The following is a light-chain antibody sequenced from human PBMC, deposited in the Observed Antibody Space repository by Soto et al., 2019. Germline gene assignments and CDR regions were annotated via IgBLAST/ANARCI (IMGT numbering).Light chain of an antibody. V-gene: IGLV1-40*01. CDR3: QSYDSSLSGSRV. CDR1: SSNIGAGYD. CDR2: HNS. Sequence: QSVLTHPPSVSGAPGHRVTIFCTGSSSNIGAGYDVHWYRQLPGTAPKLLIYHNSNRPSGVPDRFSGSKSGTSASLAITGLQAEDEADYYCQSYDSSLSGSRVFGTGTKV. J-gene: IGLJ1*01.